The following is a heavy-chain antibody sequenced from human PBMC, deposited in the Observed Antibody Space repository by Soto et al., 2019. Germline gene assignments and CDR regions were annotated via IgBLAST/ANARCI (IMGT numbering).Heavy chain of an antibody. V-gene: IGHV6-1*01. D-gene: IGHD6-19*01. Sequence: PSQTLSLTCVISGDSVSSNSAAWNWIRQSPSRGLEWLGRTYYRSRWYNDYAVSVRSRITVNADTSKNQFSLHLNSVTPEDTTVVYCAGPISLQWYYMDVWDKGTTVPVSS. CDR3: AGPISLQWYYMDV. CDR2: TYYRSRWYN. CDR1: GDSVSSNSAA. J-gene: IGHJ6*03.